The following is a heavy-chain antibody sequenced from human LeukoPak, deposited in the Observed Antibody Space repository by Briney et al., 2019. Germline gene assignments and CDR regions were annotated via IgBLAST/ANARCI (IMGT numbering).Heavy chain of an antibody. V-gene: IGHV4-34*01. CDR1: GGSFSGYY. CDR3: ARGRYCSSTSCPGGWFDP. J-gene: IGHJ5*02. Sequence: PSETLSLTCAVYGGSFSGYYWSWIRQPPGKGLEWIGEINHSGSTNYNPSLKSRVTISVDTSKNQFSLKLSSVTAADTAVYYCARGRYCSSTSCPGGWFDPWGQGTLVTVSS. D-gene: IGHD2-2*01. CDR2: INHSGST.